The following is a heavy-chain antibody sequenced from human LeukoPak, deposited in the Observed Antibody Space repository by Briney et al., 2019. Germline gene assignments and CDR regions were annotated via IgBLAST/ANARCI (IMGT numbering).Heavy chain of an antibody. CDR2: MYSTGSN. CDR3: AREPTSGREPTSGRPLDY. Sequence: PSETLSLTCTASGGSISGYFWTWIRQPAGKGLEWIGRMYSTGSNNYNPSLKSRVTMSLDTSKNHFSLNLTSVTAADTAVYYCAREPTSGREPTSGRPLDYWGQGTLFTVSS. J-gene: IGHJ4*02. D-gene: IGHD5-12*01. CDR1: GGSISGYF. V-gene: IGHV4-4*07.